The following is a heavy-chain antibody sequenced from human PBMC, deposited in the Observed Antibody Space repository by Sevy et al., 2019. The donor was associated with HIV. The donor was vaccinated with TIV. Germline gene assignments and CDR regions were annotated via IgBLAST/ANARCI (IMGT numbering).Heavy chain of an antibody. CDR1: GFTFSNYA. CDR2: IWYDGSNK. J-gene: IGHJ5*02. V-gene: IGHV3-33*01. CDR3: ARESCEFRFDP. Sequence: GGSLRLSCAASGFTFSNYAMHWVRQAPGKGLEWVALIWYDGSNKNYADSNSMKGRFTISRDNSKNTLYLQMNSLRAEDTAVYYCARESCEFRFDPWGQGTLVTVSS.